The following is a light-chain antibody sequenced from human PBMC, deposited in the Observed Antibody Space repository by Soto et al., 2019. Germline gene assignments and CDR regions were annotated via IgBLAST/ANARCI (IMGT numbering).Light chain of an antibody. CDR1: QRISNY. CDR2: AAS. J-gene: IGKJ2*01. V-gene: IGKV1-39*01. Sequence: IQMTQSPSPLSASVGDRVTITCRASQRISNYLNWYQHKPGKAPELLIYAASSLQSGVPSRFSGSGSGTNFTLTISSLQPEDFATYYCQQSYKTPHTFGQGTKLETK. CDR3: QQSYKTPHT.